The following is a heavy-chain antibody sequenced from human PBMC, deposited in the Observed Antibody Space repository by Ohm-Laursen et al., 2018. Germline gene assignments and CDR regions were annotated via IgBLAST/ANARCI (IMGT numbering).Heavy chain of an antibody. J-gene: IGHJ6*02. V-gene: IGHV3-21*01. D-gene: IGHD3-3*01. CDR1: GFTFSSYG. CDR2: ISSSSSYI. Sequence: SLRLSCAASGFTFSSYGMHWVRQAPGKGLEWVSSISSSSSYIYYADSVKGRFTISRDNAKNSLYLQMNSLRAEDTAVYYCATLTIFGVADSLYGMDVWGQGTTVTVSS. CDR3: ATLTIFGVADSLYGMDV.